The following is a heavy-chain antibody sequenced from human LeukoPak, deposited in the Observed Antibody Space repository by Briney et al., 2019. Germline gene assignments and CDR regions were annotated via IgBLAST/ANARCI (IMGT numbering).Heavy chain of an antibody. CDR2: IKQDGSEK. CDR3: ARERWLRSD. J-gene: IGHJ4*02. D-gene: IGHD5-24*01. Sequence: GGSLRLSCAASGFAFRNYAMHWVRQAPGKGLEWVANIKQDGSEKYYVDSVKGRFTISRDNAKNSLYLQMNSLRAEDTAVYYCARERWLRSDWGQGTLVTVSS. CDR1: GFAFRNYA. V-gene: IGHV3-7*01.